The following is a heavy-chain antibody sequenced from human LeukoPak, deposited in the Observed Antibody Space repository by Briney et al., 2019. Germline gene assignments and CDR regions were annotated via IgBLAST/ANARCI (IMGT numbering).Heavy chain of an antibody. CDR2: MSSVT. J-gene: IGHJ4*02. Sequence: GGSLRLSCAASGFTFSNFAMSWVRQAPGKGLEWVSAMSSVTCYADSVKGRFTISRDDSKSTLFLQMNSLRAEDTAVYYCAKAFFSGSGGNHKHFDSWGQGTLVTVSS. V-gene: IGHV3-23*01. CDR1: GFTFSNFA. CDR3: AKAFFSGSGGNHKHFDS. D-gene: IGHD3-10*01.